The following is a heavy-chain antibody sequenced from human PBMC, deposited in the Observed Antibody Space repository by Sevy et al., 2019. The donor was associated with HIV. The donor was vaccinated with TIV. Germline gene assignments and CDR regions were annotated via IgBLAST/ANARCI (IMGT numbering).Heavy chain of an antibody. CDR1: GFSLNDYY. Sequence: GRSLRLSCAATGFSLNDYYMNWIRQAPGKGLEWVSYISGDSGHTNYAESVKGRFTISRDNTKNFVYLQMDGLRAEDTATYYCARDGNSGYYFNYYYYGMDVWGQGTTVTVSS. J-gene: IGHJ6*02. CDR2: ISGDSGHT. V-gene: IGHV3-11*06. CDR3: ARDGNSGYYFNYYYYGMDV. D-gene: IGHD3-22*01.